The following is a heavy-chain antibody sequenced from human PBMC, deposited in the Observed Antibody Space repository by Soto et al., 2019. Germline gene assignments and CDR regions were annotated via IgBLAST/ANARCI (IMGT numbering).Heavy chain of an antibody. J-gene: IGHJ6*02. D-gene: IGHD3-10*01. CDR2: IYYSGIA. V-gene: IGHV4-59*01. Sequence: PSETLSLTCSVSGGSLSRYYWTWIRQPPGKGLQYIGYIYYSGIANYNPSLKSRVTISVDTSKNQFSLKVKSVTAADTAVYYCASGDGKQLGSLARRYYYYKMDVWGQGTTVNVSS. CDR3: ASGDGKQLGSLARRYYYYKMDV. CDR1: GGSLSRYY.